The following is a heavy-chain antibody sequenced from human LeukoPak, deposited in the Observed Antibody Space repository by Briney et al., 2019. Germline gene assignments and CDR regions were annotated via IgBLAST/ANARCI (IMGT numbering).Heavy chain of an antibody. J-gene: IGHJ4*02. V-gene: IGHV4-4*07. Sequence: PSETLSLTCTVSAGSISSYYWSWIRQPAGKGLEWIGRINTSGSTNYNPSLKSRVTMSVDTSKTQFSLKLSSVTAADTAVYYCARGGLGYCSSTSCSFDYWGQGTLVTVSS. CDR2: INTSGST. CDR3: ARGGLGYCSSTSCSFDY. CDR1: AGSISSYY. D-gene: IGHD2-2*01.